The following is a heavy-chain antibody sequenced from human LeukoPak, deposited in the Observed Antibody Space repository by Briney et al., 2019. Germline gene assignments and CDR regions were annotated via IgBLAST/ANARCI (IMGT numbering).Heavy chain of an antibody. J-gene: IGHJ4*02. CDR1: GFTFSSYG. V-gene: IGHV3-30*18. D-gene: IGHD2-15*01. CDR3: AKDSVLYCSGGSCYSGTDY. Sequence: GGSLRLSCAASGFTFSSYGMHWVRQAPGKGLEWVAVISYDGSNKYYADSVKGRFTISRDNSKNTLYLQMNSLRAEDTAVYYCAKDSVLYCSGGSCYSGTDYWGQGTLVTVSS. CDR2: ISYDGSNK.